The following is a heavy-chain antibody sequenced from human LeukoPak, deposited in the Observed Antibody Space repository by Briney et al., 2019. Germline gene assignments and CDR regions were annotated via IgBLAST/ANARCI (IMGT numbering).Heavy chain of an antibody. CDR3: ARALSDTSGYELAY. J-gene: IGHJ4*02. CDR2: IIPGLGII. CDR1: GGTFSNYT. V-gene: IGHV1-69*02. D-gene: IGHD3-22*01. Sequence: ASVKVSCKASGGTFSNYTITWVRQAPGQGLELMGRIIPGLGIINYAQKFQGRVTVTADKSTSTAYMELSSLRADDTAVYYCARALSDTSGYELAYWGQGTLVTVSS.